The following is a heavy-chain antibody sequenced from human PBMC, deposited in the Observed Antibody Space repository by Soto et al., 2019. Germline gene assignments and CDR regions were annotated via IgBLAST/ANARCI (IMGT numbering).Heavy chain of an antibody. Sequence: GESLKISCKGSGYSFTSYWIGWVRQMPGKGLEWMGIIYPGDSDTRYSPSFQGQVTISADKSISTAYLQWSSLKASDTAMYYCARLYYYDSSCYYYDGQYYYGMDVWGQGTTVTVSS. V-gene: IGHV5-51*01. J-gene: IGHJ6*02. CDR3: ARLYYYDSSCYYYDGQYYYGMDV. CDR2: IYPGDSDT. CDR1: GYSFTSYW. D-gene: IGHD3-22*01.